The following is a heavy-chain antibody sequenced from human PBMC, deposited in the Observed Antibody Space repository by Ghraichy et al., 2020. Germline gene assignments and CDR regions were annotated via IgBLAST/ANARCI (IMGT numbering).Heavy chain of an antibody. CDR2: IKQDGSEK. V-gene: IGHV3-7*01. CDR1: GFTFSNYW. D-gene: IGHD2-21*02. Sequence: GGSLRLSCTVSGFTFSNYWMSWVRQAPGKGLEWVANIKQDGSEKYYVDSVKGRFTISRDNAKKSLYLQINSLRAEDTAVYYCASHDYYNYGIDYWGQGTLVTVSS. J-gene: IGHJ4*02. CDR3: ASHDYYNYGIDY.